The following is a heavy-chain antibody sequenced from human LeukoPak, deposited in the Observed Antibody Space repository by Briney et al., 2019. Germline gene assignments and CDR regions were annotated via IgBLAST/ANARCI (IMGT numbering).Heavy chain of an antibody. D-gene: IGHD3-22*01. CDR3: AARGTYYYDSSGSNDY. J-gene: IGHJ4*02. Sequence: GGSLRLSCAASGFTFSSYAMTWVRQAPGKGLEWVSSISSSGGSTYYADSVKGRFTISRDNSKNTLYLQMNSLRAEDTAVYYCAARGTYYYDSSGSNDYWGQGTLVTVSS. CDR1: GFTFSSYA. CDR2: ISSSGGST. V-gene: IGHV3-23*01.